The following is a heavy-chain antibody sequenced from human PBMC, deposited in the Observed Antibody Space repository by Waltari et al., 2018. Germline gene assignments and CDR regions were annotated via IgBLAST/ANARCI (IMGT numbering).Heavy chain of an antibody. CDR1: HFTFSSLA. CDR2: ISYNERNI. V-gene: IGHV3-30*04. CDR3: ARDYCDRTNCHGMDV. D-gene: IGHD3-22*01. Sequence: VQLLESGGGMVQPWTSLRLSCASAHFTFSSLALPWVRQAPGKGLEWVVVISYNERNIYYIDSVKGRFTISRDNSKKMLFLQMNSLRTEDTAVYYCARDYCDRTNCHGMDVWGQGTTVTVSS. J-gene: IGHJ6*02.